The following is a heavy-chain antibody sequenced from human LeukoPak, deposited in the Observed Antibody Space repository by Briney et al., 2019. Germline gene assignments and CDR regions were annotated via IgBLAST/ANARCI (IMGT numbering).Heavy chain of an antibody. V-gene: IGHV1-18*01. Sequence: GAAGKVSCKASGYAFTIYGISLVRHAPGQGLDWMGWISAYKGNTNYAQKLHGRVTMTTDTSTSTVYMELRSLRSHDTAVYYCARARYDDAFDIWGQGKMVTVSS. D-gene: IGHD2-2*01. CDR2: ISAYKGNT. CDR3: ARARYDDAFDI. J-gene: IGHJ3*02. CDR1: GYAFTIYG.